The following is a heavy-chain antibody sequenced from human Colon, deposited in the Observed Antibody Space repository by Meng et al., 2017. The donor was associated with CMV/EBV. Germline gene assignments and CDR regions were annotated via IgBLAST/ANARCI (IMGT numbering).Heavy chain of an antibody. Sequence: ESRPGLVKPSETLALPCSVSGGSIRKYWSWIRQPPGKRLEWIGYIYYTGSTNYNPSLKSRVTMSVDTSKNQFPLKLSSVTAADTAVYYCARVKLQNNQYYFDYWGQGTLVTVSS. CDR3: ARVKLQNNQYYFDY. V-gene: IGHV4-59*01. J-gene: IGHJ4*02. D-gene: IGHD4-11*01. CDR2: IYYTGST. CDR1: GGSIRKY.